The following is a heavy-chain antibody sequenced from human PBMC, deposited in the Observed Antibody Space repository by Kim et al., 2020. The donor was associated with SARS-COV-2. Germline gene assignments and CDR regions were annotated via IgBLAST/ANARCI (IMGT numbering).Heavy chain of an antibody. CDR3: ATLRYSSGWYAFDI. J-gene: IGHJ3*02. V-gene: IGHV4-59*13. CDR2: IYYSGST. D-gene: IGHD6-19*01. CDR1: GGSISGYY. Sequence: SETLSLTCTVSGGSISGYYWSWIRQPPGKGLEWLGYIYYSGSTNYNPSLKSRVTISVDTSKNQFSLKLSSVTAADTAVYYCATLRYSSGWYAFDICGQGAIVTVSS.